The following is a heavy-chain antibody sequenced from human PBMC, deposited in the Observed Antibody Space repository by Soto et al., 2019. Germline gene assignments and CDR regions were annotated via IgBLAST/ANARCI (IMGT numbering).Heavy chain of an antibody. Sequence: QVQLVESGGGVVQPGRSLRLSCAASGFTFSSYGMHWVRQAPGKGLEWVAVISYDGSNKYYADSVKGRLTISRDNSKNTLYLQMNSLRGEDTVVYYCAKDNGIGCDWLRVGEASDIWGQGTMVTVSS. V-gene: IGHV3-30*18. D-gene: IGHD5-12*01. CDR3: AKDNGIGCDWLRVGEASDI. CDR2: ISYDGSNK. CDR1: GFTFSSYG. J-gene: IGHJ3*02.